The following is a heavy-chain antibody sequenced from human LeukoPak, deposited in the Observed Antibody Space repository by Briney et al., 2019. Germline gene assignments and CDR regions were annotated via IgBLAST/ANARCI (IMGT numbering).Heavy chain of an antibody. CDR1: GGTFSSCT. V-gene: IGHV1-69*06. CDR3: ASALDIVVVPAAIRNYYYYMDV. CDR2: IIPIFGTA. Sequence: SVKVSYKASGGTFSSCTISWVRQAPGQGLEWMGGIIPIFGTAIYAQKFQGRVTITADKSTSTAYMELSSLRSEDTAVYYCASALDIVVVPAAIRNYYYYMDVWGKGTTVTVSS. J-gene: IGHJ6*03. D-gene: IGHD2-2*02.